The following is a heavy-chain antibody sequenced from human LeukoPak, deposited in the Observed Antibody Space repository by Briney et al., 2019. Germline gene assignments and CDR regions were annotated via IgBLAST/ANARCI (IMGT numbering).Heavy chain of an antibody. CDR3: ARYEVGSSWAQAFDM. CDR2: ISNSGTT. D-gene: IGHD6-13*01. Sequence: SETLSLTCTVSNDSIKDYYWNWIRQPPGKGLEWIGFISNSGTTNYNPSLKSRVTISIDTSKRQFSLKLSSVTAADTAVYYCARYEVGSSWAQAFDMWGQGTMVTVSS. V-gene: IGHV4-59*01. J-gene: IGHJ3*02. CDR1: NDSIKDYY.